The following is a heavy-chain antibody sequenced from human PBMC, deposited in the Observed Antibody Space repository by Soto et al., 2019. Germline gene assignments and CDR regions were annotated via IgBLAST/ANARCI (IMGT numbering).Heavy chain of an antibody. J-gene: IGHJ4*02. D-gene: IGHD3-3*02. CDR2: INPTSGNI. V-gene: IGHV1-46*01. CDR3: ARASNFGTYGNALAGY. Sequence: QVQLVQSGAEVRRPGASVKVSCQASGFTFSTFYVHWVRQAPGQGLEWMALINPTSGNIHYAQKLQGRVNLTRATSTNKVYMQLSSLRSEDTAVYYCARASNFGTYGNALAGYWGQGTLVTVSS. CDR1: GFTFSTFY.